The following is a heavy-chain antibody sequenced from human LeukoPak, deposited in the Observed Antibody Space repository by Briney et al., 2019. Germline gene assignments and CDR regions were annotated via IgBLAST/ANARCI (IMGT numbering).Heavy chain of an antibody. CDR1: GFTFSSYS. Sequence: GGSLRLSCAASGFTFSSYSMNWVRQAPGKGLEWVSSISISSDYMYYADAVKGRFTISRDNAKNSLYLQMNSLTAEDTAVYYCVREVWSVIPAYTQMVYATDYWGQGTLVTVSS. CDR3: VREVWSVIPAYTQMVYATDY. V-gene: IGHV3-21*01. J-gene: IGHJ4*02. D-gene: IGHD2-8*01. CDR2: ISISSDYM.